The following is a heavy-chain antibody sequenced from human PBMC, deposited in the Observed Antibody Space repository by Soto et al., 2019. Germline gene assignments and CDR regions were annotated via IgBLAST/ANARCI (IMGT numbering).Heavy chain of an antibody. CDR1: GGTFSYYV. Sequence: GAALNVHCNASGGTFSYYVFKWVRQDPGQGLEWMGRIIPISGAANYAQKFQGRVTITADKSTSTSYMELSSLRSEDTAVYYCARDMTRTVVPYFDFWGQGTLVTVSS. V-gene: IGHV1-69*06. CDR3: ARDMTRTVVPYFDF. CDR2: IIPISGAA. J-gene: IGHJ4*02. D-gene: IGHD1-7*01.